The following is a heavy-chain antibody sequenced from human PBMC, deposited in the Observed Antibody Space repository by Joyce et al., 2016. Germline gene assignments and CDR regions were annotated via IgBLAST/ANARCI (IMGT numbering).Heavy chain of an antibody. CDR3: ARNSAPRASTYYGLDV. V-gene: IGHV3-21*01. CDR2: ISSNRNYI. Sequence: EVQLVESGGGLVRPGGSLRLSCAASGFTFSSYSINWVRQAPGEGLEWVFIISSNRNYIYYADSGKGRFTNSRDNAKSSLFLQMDSLRAEDTAVYYCARNSAPRASTYYGLDVWGQGTTVTVSS. CDR1: GFTFSSYS. J-gene: IGHJ6*02. D-gene: IGHD5/OR15-5a*01.